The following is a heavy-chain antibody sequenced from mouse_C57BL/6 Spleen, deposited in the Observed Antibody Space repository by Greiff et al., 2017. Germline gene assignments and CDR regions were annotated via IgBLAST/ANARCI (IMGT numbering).Heavy chain of an antibody. D-gene: IGHD2-2*01. CDR1: GYAFSSSW. Sequence: QVQLQQSGPELVKPGASVKISCKASGYAFSSSWMNWVKQRPGKGLEWIGRIYPGDGDTNYNGKFKGKATLTADKSSSTAYMQLSSLTSEDSAVYVGARGGYYYGYDWFAYWGQGTLVTVSA. CDR3: ARGGYYYGYDWFAY. J-gene: IGHJ3*01. V-gene: IGHV1-82*01. CDR2: IYPGDGDT.